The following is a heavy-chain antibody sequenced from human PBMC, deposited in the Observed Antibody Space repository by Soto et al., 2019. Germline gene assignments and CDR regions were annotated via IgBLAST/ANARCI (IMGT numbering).Heavy chain of an antibody. D-gene: IGHD3-10*01. CDR1: GGSISSGGYY. V-gene: IGHV4-31*03. CDR3: ARVQLWFGADKYYFDY. Sequence: QVQLQESGPGLVKPSQTLSLTCTVSGGSISSGGYYWSWIRQHPGKGLEWIGYIYYSGSTYYNPSLKRRVTISVDTSKNQFSLKLSSVTAADTAVYYCARVQLWFGADKYYFDYWGQGTLVTVSS. CDR2: IYYSGST. J-gene: IGHJ4*02.